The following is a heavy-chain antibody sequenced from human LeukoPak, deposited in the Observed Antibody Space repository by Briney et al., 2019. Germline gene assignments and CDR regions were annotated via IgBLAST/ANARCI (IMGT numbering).Heavy chain of an antibody. CDR3: AKMSTAEVCFDY. V-gene: IGHV4-61*02. J-gene: IGHJ4*02. CDR2: IYTSGST. CDR1: GGSISSGSYY. D-gene: IGHD5-24*01. Sequence: SETLSLTCTVSGGSISSGSYYWSWIRQPAGTGLEWLGRIYTSGSTNYNPSLKSRVTISVDTSKNQFSLKLSSVTAADTAVYYCAKMSTAEVCFDYWGQGTLVTVSS.